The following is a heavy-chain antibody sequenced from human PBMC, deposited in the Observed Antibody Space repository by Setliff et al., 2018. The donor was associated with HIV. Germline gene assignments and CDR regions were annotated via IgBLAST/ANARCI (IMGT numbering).Heavy chain of an antibody. CDR2: IYQNGNT. CDR1: GYFISNGYY. J-gene: IGHJ4*02. D-gene: IGHD3-22*01. V-gene: IGHV4-38-2*02. Sequence: SETLSLTCSVSGYFISNGYYWGWIRQPPGKGLEWVGTIYQNGNTYYSPSLESRVSVSMDMSRNQFSVKLNSATAADTAVYYCTRQAWHYDRDGYFIDYWGQGKLVTV. CDR3: TRQAWHYDRDGYFIDY.